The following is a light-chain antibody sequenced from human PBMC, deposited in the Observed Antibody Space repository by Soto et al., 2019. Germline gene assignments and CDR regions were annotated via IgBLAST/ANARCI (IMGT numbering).Light chain of an antibody. CDR2: GNS. V-gene: IGLV1-40*01. CDR1: SSNIGAGYD. Sequence: QSVLTQPPSVSGAPGQRVTISCTGSSSNIGAGYDVHWYQQLPGTAPKLLTYGNSNRPSGVPDRFSGSKSGTSASLAITGLQAEDEADYYCQSYDSSLIRYVFGTGTKVTVL. CDR3: QSYDSSLIRYV. J-gene: IGLJ1*01.